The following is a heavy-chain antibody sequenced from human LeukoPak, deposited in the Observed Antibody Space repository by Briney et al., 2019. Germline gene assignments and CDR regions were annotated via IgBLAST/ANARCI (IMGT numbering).Heavy chain of an antibody. Sequence: GGSLRLSCAASGFPFSSYSMNWVRQAPGKGLEWVSSISGGTSFIYYADSVKGRFTISRDNAKNSLYLQMNSLRAEDTAVYYCARDHMIAVAGIDYWGQGTLVTVSS. CDR2: ISGGTSFI. V-gene: IGHV3-21*01. CDR1: GFPFSSYS. D-gene: IGHD6-19*01. CDR3: ARDHMIAVAGIDY. J-gene: IGHJ4*02.